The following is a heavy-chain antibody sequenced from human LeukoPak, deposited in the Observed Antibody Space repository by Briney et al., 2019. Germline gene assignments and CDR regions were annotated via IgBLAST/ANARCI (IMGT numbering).Heavy chain of an antibody. CDR3: TTYRYNYDGSGYDY. J-gene: IGHJ4*02. V-gene: IGHV3-15*01. CDR2: IRSKTDGGTT. Sequence: GGSLRLSCAASGFTFSNAWMSWVRQAPGKGLEWLGRIRSKTDGGTTDYAAPVKGRFTISRDDSKNTLYLQMNSLKSEDTAVYYCTTYRYNYDGSGYDYWGQGTLVTVSS. D-gene: IGHD3-22*01. CDR1: GFTFSNAW.